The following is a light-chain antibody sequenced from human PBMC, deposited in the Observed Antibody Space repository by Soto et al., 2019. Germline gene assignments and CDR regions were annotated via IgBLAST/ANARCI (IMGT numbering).Light chain of an antibody. V-gene: IGLV1-44*01. CDR1: SSNIGSNT. J-gene: IGLJ1*01. Sequence: QSVLTQPPSASGTPGQRVTISCSGSSSNIGSNTVNWYQQLPGTAPKLLIYNNINRPSGVPDRFSGSKSGTSASLAITGLQAEDEADYYCQSHDSSLSTYYVFGTGTKLTVL. CDR2: NNI. CDR3: QSHDSSLSTYYV.